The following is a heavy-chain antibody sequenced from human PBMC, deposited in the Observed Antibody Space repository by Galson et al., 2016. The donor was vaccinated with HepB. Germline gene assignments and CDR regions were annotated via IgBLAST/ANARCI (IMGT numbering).Heavy chain of an antibody. CDR2: INYAGST. CDR1: GDSISSSRYY. V-gene: IGHV4-39*07. Sequence: ETLSLTCTVSGDSISSSRYYWGWIRQPPGEGLEWIGSINYAGSTYYNPSLESRVTLSVDTSRSLFSLRLSSMTTTDKAIYYCARDVGYGGSFYDSWGQGTLVTVSS. J-gene: IGHJ5*01. D-gene: IGHD1-26*01. CDR3: ARDVGYGGSFYDS.